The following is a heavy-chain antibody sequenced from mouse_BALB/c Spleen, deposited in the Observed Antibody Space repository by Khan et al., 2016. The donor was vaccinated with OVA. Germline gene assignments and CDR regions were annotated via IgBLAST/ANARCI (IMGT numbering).Heavy chain of an antibody. V-gene: IGHV5-6-3*01. D-gene: IGHD1-1*02. J-gene: IGHJ4*01. CDR1: GFTFSRYG. CDR3: ARGWALDY. Sequence: EVQLVESGGGLVQPGGSLKLSCAASGFTFSRYGMSWIRQTPDKRLELVATINSDGGSTYYPDSVQGRFTISRDNSKNTLYLQMSSLKSEDTAMYYCARGWALDYGGQGTSVTVSS. CDR2: INSDGGST.